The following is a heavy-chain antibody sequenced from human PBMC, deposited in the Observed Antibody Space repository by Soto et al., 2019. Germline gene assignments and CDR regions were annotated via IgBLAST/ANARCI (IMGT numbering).Heavy chain of an antibody. V-gene: IGHV4-31*03. D-gene: IGHD3-10*01. CDR1: GGSISSGGYY. CDR3: ARGWGYGSGKGSNWCDP. J-gene: IGHJ5*02. CDR2: IYYSGST. Sequence: QVQLQESGPGLVKPSQTLSLTCTVSGGSISSGGYYWSWIRQHPGKGLEWIGYIYYSGSTYYNPSLKSRVTRSVDTSKNQCSLKLSAVTAADTAVYYCARGWGYGSGKGSNWCDPWGQGTLVTVSS.